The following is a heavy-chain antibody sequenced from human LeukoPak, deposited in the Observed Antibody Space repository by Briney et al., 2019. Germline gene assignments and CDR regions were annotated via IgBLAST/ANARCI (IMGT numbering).Heavy chain of an antibody. V-gene: IGHV3-30*03. Sequence: PGGSLRLSCAASGFTFSSYGMHWVRQAPGKGLEWVAVISYDGSNKYYADSVKGRFTISRDNSKNTLYLQMNSLRAEDTAVYYCASLGEAWELLDLGQGTLVTVSS. CDR3: ASLGEAWELLD. CDR1: GFTFSSYG. D-gene: IGHD1-26*01. CDR2: ISYDGSNK. J-gene: IGHJ4*02.